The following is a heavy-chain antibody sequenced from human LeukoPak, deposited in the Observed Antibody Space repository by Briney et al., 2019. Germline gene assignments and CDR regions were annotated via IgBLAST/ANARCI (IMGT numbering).Heavy chain of an antibody. D-gene: IGHD3-22*01. CDR3: ARNEYDSSGYGKYYFDY. J-gene: IGHJ4*02. V-gene: IGHV1-69*01. CDR1: GGTFSSYA. Sequence: SVKVSCKASGGTFSSYAISWVRQAPGQGLEWMGGIIPIFGTANYAQKFQGRVTITADESTSTAYMELSSLRSEDTAVYCCARNEYDSSGYGKYYFDYWGQGTLVTVSS. CDR2: IIPIFGTA.